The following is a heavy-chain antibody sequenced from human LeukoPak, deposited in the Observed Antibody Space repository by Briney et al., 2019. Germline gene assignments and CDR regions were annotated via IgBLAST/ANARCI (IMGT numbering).Heavy chain of an antibody. V-gene: IGHV4-59*08. CDR1: GGSINTYY. CDR2: ISYTGST. CDR3: ARSPEYYYDSSGFGFDL. Sequence: SETLSLTCTVSGGSINTYYWSWIRQPPGKGLEWIGYISYTGSTNYNPSLKSRVTFSVDTSKNQFSLKLSSVTAADTAVFYCARSPEYYYDSSGFGFDLWGQGTLVTVSS. J-gene: IGHJ4*02. D-gene: IGHD3-22*01.